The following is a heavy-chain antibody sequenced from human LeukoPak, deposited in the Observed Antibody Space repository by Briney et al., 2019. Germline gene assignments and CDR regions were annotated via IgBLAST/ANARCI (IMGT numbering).Heavy chain of an antibody. CDR1: GFTFSDFW. Sequence: GGSLRLSCAASGFTFSDFWMHWVRQAPGKGLVWVSRINSGGTVTNYADSVKGRLTISRDNAKNTLYLQMNSLRAEDTAVYYCARDGTVPPITIFGVVITDNWFDPWGQGTLVTVSS. V-gene: IGHV3-74*01. D-gene: IGHD3-3*01. CDR3: ARDGTVPPITIFGVVITDNWFDP. CDR2: INSGGTVT. J-gene: IGHJ5*02.